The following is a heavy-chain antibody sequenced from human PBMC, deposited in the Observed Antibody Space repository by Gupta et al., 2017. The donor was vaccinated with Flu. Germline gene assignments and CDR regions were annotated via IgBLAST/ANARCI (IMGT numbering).Heavy chain of an antibody. V-gene: IGHV3-9*01. D-gene: IGHD6-13*01. Sequence: QAPGKGLEWVSGISWNSGSIGYADSVKGRFTISRDNAKNSLYLQMNSLRAEDTALYYCAKAPSSWLTSPFDYWGQGTLVTVSS. CDR2: ISWNSGSI. CDR3: AKAPSSWLTSPFDY. J-gene: IGHJ4*02.